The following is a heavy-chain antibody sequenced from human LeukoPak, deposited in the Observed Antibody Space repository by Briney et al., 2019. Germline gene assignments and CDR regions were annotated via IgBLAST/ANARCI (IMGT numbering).Heavy chain of an antibody. V-gene: IGHV3-49*04. CDR3: TRDPVEMATASFAPFDY. CDR2: IRSKAYGGTT. Sequence: GGSLRLSCAASGFAVSSYGMHWVRQAPGKGLEWVGFIRSKAYGGTTEYAASVKGRFTISRDDSKSIADLQMNSLKTEDTAVYYCTRDPVEMATASFAPFDYWGQGTLVTVSS. J-gene: IGHJ4*02. D-gene: IGHD5-24*01. CDR1: GFAVSSYG.